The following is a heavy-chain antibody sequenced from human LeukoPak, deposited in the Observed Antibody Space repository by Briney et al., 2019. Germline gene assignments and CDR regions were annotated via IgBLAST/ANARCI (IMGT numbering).Heavy chain of an antibody. CDR3: ASCIAVAGTVFYFDY. CDR1: GFTFSSYW. D-gene: IGHD6-19*01. V-gene: IGHV3-7*01. CDR2: IKQDGSEK. Sequence: PGGSLRLSCAASGFTFSSYWMSWVRQAPGKGLEWVANIKQDGSEKYYVDSVKGRFTISRDNAKNSPYLQMNSLRAEDTAVYYCASCIAVAGTVFYFDYWGQGTLVTVSS. J-gene: IGHJ4*02.